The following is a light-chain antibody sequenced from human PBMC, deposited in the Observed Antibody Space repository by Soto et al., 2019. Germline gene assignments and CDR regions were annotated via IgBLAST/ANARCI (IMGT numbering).Light chain of an antibody. CDR2: LGS. CDR1: QSLMHSNGYNY. Sequence: DIVMTQSPLSLPVTPGEPAPISCRSSQSLMHSNGYNYVDWYLQKPGQSPQLLIYLGSNRASGVPDRFSGSGSGTDFTLKISRVEAEDVGDYYCMQTLQTRTFGQGTKVEIK. J-gene: IGKJ1*01. V-gene: IGKV2-28*01. CDR3: MQTLQTRT.